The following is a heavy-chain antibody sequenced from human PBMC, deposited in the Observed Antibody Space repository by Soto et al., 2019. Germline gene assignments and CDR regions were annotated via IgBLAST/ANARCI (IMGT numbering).Heavy chain of an antibody. V-gene: IGHV5-51*01. CDR2: IHPGDSDT. CDR3: TLSYGDSYYYYTGMDV. D-gene: IGHD4-17*01. J-gene: IGHJ6*02. CDR1: GFSFSKYT. Sequence: PGESLKISCEGSGFSFSKYTVGWVRQIPGKGLEWMGIIHPGDSDTRYSPSFQGQVTISADKPISTAYLQWSSLKASDTAMYYCTLSYGDSYYYYTGMDVWGQGTTVTVSS.